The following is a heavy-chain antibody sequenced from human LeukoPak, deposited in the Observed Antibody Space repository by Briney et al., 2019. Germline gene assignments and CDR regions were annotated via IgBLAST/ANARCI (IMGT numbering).Heavy chain of an antibody. CDR3: ARASTYYYDSSGYGLLHHFDY. V-gene: IGHV4-59*01. D-gene: IGHD3-22*01. J-gene: IGHJ4*02. Sequence: SETLSLTCTVSGGSISSYYWSRVRQPPGKGLEWIGYIYYSGSTNYNPSLKSRVTISVDTSKNQFSLKLSSVTAADTAVYYCARASTYYYDSSGYGLLHHFDYWGQGTLVTVSS. CDR1: GGSISSYY. CDR2: IYYSGST.